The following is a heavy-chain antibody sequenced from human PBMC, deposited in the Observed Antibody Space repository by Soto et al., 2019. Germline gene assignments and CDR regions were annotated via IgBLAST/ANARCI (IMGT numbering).Heavy chain of an antibody. Sequence: LRLSCAASGFTFSNYAMSWVRQAPGKGLEWVSGIGGRGTSSYYADSVKGRFAISRDNSYNTLFLQLHSLRAEDTAVYYCAKSRYADSSGDYYDFWGQGTRVTVSS. CDR2: IGGRGTSS. J-gene: IGHJ4*02. D-gene: IGHD3-22*01. V-gene: IGHV3-23*01. CDR1: GFTFSNYA. CDR3: AKSRYADSSGDYYDF.